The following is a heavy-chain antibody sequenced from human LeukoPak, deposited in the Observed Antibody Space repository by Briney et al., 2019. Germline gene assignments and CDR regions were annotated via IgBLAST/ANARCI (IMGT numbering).Heavy chain of an antibody. V-gene: IGHV4-4*07. CDR3: ARDYYDHWAYHAFDI. CDR2: IHTSGST. CDR1: GGSISSYY. D-gene: IGHD3-22*01. Sequence: PSETLSLTCTVSGGSISSYYWSWIRQPAGKGLEWIGRIHTSGSTNYNPSLKSRVSMSVDTSKNQFSLKLSSVTAADTAVYYCARDYYDHWAYHAFDIRGQGTMVTVSS. J-gene: IGHJ3*02.